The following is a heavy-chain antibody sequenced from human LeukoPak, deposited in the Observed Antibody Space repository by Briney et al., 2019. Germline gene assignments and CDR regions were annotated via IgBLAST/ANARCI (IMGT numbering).Heavy chain of an antibody. J-gene: IGHJ5*02. CDR3: TKDPNGDYFGAFDP. V-gene: IGHV3-23*01. Sequence: PGGSLRLSCAASGFTFSSYAMSWVRQAPGKGLEWVSVITGSGGTTYNTDSVKGRFTISRDNSQNTLYLQMNSLRAEDTAVYYCTKDPNGDYFGAFDPWGQGTLVTVSS. CDR2: ITGSGGTT. CDR1: GFTFSSYA. D-gene: IGHD4-17*01.